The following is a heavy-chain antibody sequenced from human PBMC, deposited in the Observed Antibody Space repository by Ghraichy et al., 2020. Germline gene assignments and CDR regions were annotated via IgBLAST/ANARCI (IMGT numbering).Heavy chain of an antibody. Sequence: SETLSLTCAVYGGSFSGYYWSWIRQPPGKGLEWIGEINHSGSTNYNPSLKSRVTISVDTSKNQFSLKLSSVTAADTAVYYCARIRRIAARPVRWFDPWGQGTLVTVSS. V-gene: IGHV4-34*01. D-gene: IGHD6-6*01. CDR1: GGSFSGYY. J-gene: IGHJ5*02. CDR3: ARIRRIAARPVRWFDP. CDR2: INHSGST.